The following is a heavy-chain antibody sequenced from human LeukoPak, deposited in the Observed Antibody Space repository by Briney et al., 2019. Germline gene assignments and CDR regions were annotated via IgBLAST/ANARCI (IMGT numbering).Heavy chain of an antibody. CDR1: GFTFSSYW. CDR3: ARDGAARGSGSFGD. V-gene: IGHV3-7*03. D-gene: IGHD3-10*01. Sequence: GGSLRLSCVATGFTFSSYWMSWVRQAPGKGLEWVANIKKDGSEKFYVDSVKGRFTFSRDNTKNSLFLQMNNLRAEDTATYFCARDGAARGSGSFGDWGQGTLVTVSS. J-gene: IGHJ4*02. CDR2: IKKDGSEK.